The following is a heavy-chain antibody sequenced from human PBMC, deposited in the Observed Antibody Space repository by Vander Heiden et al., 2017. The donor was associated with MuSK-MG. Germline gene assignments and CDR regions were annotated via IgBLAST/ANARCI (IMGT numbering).Heavy chain of an antibody. Sequence: EVQLLASGGGLVQPGGSSRLPCAASGSEFHSSALSWVPQAPGKGVEWVSDINNSGGSTHYAVSVRGRFTISRDNSKNTLYLQMNSLRAEDTAVYYCAKDGYNSGYYVPPFNWFDPWGQGTLVTVSS. V-gene: IGHV3-23*01. D-gene: IGHD5-12*01. CDR2: INNSGGST. CDR1: GSEFHSSA. J-gene: IGHJ5*02. CDR3: AKDGYNSGYYVPPFNWFDP.